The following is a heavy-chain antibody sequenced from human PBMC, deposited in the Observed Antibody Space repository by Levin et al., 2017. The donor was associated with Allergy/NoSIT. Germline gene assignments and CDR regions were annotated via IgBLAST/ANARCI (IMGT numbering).Heavy chain of an antibody. V-gene: IGHV3-74*01. D-gene: IGHD3-10*01. CDR1: GFSISSYW. J-gene: IGHJ4*02. CDR3: ARDPVNYGRIGYYFDY. Sequence: PGGSLRLSCAGSGFSISSYWFHWVRQVPGKGPVWVARIGTDGSDTSYADSVKGRFTVSRDNAKNTLYLHMNSLRGEDTAVYSCARDPVNYGRIGYYFDYWGQGVLVTVSS. CDR2: IGTDGSDT.